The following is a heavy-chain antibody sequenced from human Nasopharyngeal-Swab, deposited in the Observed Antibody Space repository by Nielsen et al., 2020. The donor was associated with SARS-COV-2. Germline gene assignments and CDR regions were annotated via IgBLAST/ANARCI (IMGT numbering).Heavy chain of an antibody. V-gene: IGHV1-24*01. CDR2: VDPEDGET. Sequence: ASVKVYCKVSGDTLTEVSMHRVRQAPGKGQEGRGGVDPEDGETIYAQKFQGRVTMTEDTSTDTAYMELSSLRPEDTAVYYCARFPAGGYYDSSGYYYWYFDLWGRGTLVTVSS. CDR1: GDTLTEVS. CDR3: ARFPAGGYYDSSGYYYWYFDL. J-gene: IGHJ2*01. D-gene: IGHD3-22*01.